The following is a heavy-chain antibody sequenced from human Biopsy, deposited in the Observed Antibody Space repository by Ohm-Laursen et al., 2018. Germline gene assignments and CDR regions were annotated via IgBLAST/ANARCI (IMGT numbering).Heavy chain of an antibody. V-gene: IGHV4-59*12. CDR1: GGSISGYH. Sequence: SDTLSLTCTVSGGSISGYHWSWIRKSPGKGLEWLAYISYTGGITSNPSLNGRATMSLDTSKNQFSLKLTSVTAADTAVYYCARDLIAYCPTTSCDNFGMDVWGQGTTVTVSS. CDR2: ISYTGGI. CDR3: ARDLIAYCPTTSCDNFGMDV. J-gene: IGHJ6*02. D-gene: IGHD2-2*01.